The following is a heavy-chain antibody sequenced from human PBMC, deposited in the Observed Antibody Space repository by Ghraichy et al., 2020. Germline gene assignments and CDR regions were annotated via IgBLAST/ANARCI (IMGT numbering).Heavy chain of an antibody. CDR3: AKAIRGGGEQWLAPGY. CDR2: ISWDGGST. D-gene: IGHD6-19*01. CDR1: GFTFDDYA. Sequence: LSLTCAASGFTFDDYAMHWVRQAPGKGLEWVSLISWDGGSTYYADSVKGRFTISRDNSKNSLYLQMNSLRAEDTALYYCAKAIRGGGEQWLAPGYWGQGTLVTVSS. V-gene: IGHV3-43D*03. J-gene: IGHJ4*02.